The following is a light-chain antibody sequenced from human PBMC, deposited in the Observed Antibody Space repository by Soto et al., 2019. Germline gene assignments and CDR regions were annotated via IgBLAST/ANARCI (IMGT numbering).Light chain of an antibody. CDR3: QQYHDWPPST. V-gene: IGKV3-15*01. CDR1: QSVTRN. Sequence: EILMTKNKETLSVTPGERAPLSCRASQSVTRNLAWYQQKPGQAPRLLIYGASTRATGIPDRFSGGGSWTEFTLTISSRQSEDFSVYYCQQYHDWPPSTFGQGTKVDIK. CDR2: GAS. J-gene: IGKJ1*01.